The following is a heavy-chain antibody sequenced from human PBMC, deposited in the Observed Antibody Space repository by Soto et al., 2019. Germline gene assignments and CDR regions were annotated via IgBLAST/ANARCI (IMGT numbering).Heavy chain of an antibody. CDR1: GFSLSTSGVG. CDR2: IYWDDDK. D-gene: IGHD2-8*02. Sequence: SGPTLVNPTQTLTLTCTFSGFSLSTSGVGVGWIRQPPGKALEWLALIYWDDDKRYSPSLKSRLTITKDTSKNQVVLTMTNMDPVDTATYYCAHRPLYWSRGTSDTTDYFDYWGQGALVTVSS. CDR3: AHRPLYWSRGTSDTTDYFDY. J-gene: IGHJ4*02. V-gene: IGHV2-5*02.